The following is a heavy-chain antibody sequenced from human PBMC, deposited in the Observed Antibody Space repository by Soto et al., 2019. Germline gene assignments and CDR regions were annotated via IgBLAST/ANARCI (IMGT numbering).Heavy chain of an antibody. J-gene: IGHJ6*02. CDR2: INAGNGNT. Sequence: QVQLVQSGAEVKKPGASVKVSCKASGYTFTSYAMHWVRQAPGQRLEWMGWINAGNGNTKYSQKFQGRVTITRDTSASTAYMELSSLRSEDTAVYYCARDFGVPAAKYGMDVWGQGTTVTVSS. V-gene: IGHV1-3*01. D-gene: IGHD2-2*01. CDR3: ARDFGVPAAKYGMDV. CDR1: GYTFTSYA.